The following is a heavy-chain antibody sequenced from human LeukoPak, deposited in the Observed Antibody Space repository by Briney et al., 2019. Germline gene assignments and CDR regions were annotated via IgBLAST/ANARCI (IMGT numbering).Heavy chain of an antibody. D-gene: IGHD4-17*01. J-gene: IGHJ4*02. CDR3: ARDRGDYFDY. CDR1: GGSFSDYD. V-gene: IGHV4-34*01. Sequence: SETLSLTCAVSGGSFSDYDWTWIRQPPGKGLEWIGEINDSGTTNYIPSLKSRVTISLDTSKNQSSLKLSSVTAADTAVYYCARDRGDYFDYWGQGTLVTVSS. CDR2: INDSGTT.